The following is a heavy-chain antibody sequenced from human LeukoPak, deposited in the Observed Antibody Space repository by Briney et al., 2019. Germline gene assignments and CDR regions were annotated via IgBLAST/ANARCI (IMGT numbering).Heavy chain of an antibody. CDR2: INHSGST. V-gene: IGHV4-34*01. D-gene: IGHD3-22*01. Sequence: SETLSLTCGVYGGSFSGYYWSWIRQPPGKGLEWIGEINHSGSTNYNPSLKSRVTISVDTSTNQFSLKLSSVTAADTAAYYCARDSQYYYDSSGYPLFDYWGQGTLVTVSS. J-gene: IGHJ4*02. CDR3: ARDSQYYYDSSGYPLFDY. CDR1: GGSFSGYY.